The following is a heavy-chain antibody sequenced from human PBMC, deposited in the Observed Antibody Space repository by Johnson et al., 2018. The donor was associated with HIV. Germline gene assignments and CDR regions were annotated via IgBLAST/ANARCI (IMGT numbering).Heavy chain of an antibody. CDR1: GFTFDDYA. CDR2: ISWNSGSI. Sequence: VQLVESGGGLVQPGRSLRLSCAASGFTFDDYAMHWVRQAPGKGLEWVSGISWNSGSIGYADSVKGRFTISRDNAKNSLYLQMNSLRAEDTALYYCARGIPTLPLTGTRGFDIWGQGTMVTVSS. D-gene: IGHD1-20*01. V-gene: IGHV3-9*01. J-gene: IGHJ3*02. CDR3: ARGIPTLPLTGTRGFDI.